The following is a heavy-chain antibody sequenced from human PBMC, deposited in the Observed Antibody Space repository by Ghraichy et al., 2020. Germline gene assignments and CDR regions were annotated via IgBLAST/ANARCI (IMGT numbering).Heavy chain of an antibody. V-gene: IGHV1-3*01. J-gene: IGHJ4*02. CDR2: INAGNGDT. Sequence: ASVKVPCKASGYTFTSHVMHWVRQVPGQRLEWMGWINAGNGDTKYSQKFQGRVTLTRDTSARTAYMELSSLRSEDSAVYYCARATLFIRQPVPLGNWGQGTLVTVSS. CDR3: ARATLFIRQPVPLGN. CDR1: GYTFTSHV. D-gene: IGHD3-16*01.